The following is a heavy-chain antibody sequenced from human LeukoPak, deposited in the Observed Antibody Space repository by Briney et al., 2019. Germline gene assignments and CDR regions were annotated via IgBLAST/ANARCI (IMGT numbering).Heavy chain of an antibody. Sequence: GGSLRLSCAASGFTFSSYVMSWVRQAPGKGLEWVSTISDSGGSTYYADSVKGRFSISRDNSKNTLYLQMNSLRAEDTAVYYCAKGRSLGDYWGQGTLVTVSS. CDR2: ISDSGGST. V-gene: IGHV3-23*01. CDR1: GFTFSSYV. D-gene: IGHD6-13*01. CDR3: AKGRSLGDY. J-gene: IGHJ4*02.